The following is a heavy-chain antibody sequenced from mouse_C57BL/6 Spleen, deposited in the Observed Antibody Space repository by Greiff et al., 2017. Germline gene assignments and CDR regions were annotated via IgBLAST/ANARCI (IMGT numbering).Heavy chain of an antibody. J-gene: IGHJ1*03. V-gene: IGHV1-69*01. D-gene: IGHD1-3*01. CDR3: ARSGNLYWYFDV. Sequence: QVQLQQPGAELVMPGASVKLSCKASGYTFTRYWMHWVKQRPGQGLEWIGEIDPSDSYTNYNQKFKGKSTLTVDKSSSTAYMQLSSLTSEDSAVYYCARSGNLYWYFDVWGTGTTVTVSS. CDR1: GYTFTRYW. CDR2: IDPSDSYT.